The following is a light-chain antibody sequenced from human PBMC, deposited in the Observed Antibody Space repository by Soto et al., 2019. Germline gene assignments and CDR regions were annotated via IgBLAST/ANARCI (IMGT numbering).Light chain of an antibody. CDR3: SSYTTKDTLL. CDR1: SSDVGGYDH. Sequence: QSALTQPASVSGSPGQSITISCTGTSSDVGGYDHVSWYQQHPGKAPKLIIYDVTVRPSGISPRFSGSKSDNTASLAVSGLQPEDEADYYCSSYTTKDTLLFGGGTKLTVL. V-gene: IGLV2-14*03. CDR2: DVT. J-gene: IGLJ3*02.